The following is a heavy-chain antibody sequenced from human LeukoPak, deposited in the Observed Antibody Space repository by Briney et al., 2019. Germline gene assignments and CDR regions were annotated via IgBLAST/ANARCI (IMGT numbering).Heavy chain of an antibody. D-gene: IGHD1-26*01. J-gene: IGHJ4*02. CDR2: ISSTVSTI. CDR3: AVVGATSY. Sequence: GGSLRLSCAASGFTFSDYYMTWIRQAPGKGLEWLAYISSTVSTIYYADSVKGRFTISRDDAQNSLYLQMNSLRAEDTAVYYCAVVGATSYWGQGTLVTVSS. V-gene: IGHV3-11*04. CDR1: GFTFSDYY.